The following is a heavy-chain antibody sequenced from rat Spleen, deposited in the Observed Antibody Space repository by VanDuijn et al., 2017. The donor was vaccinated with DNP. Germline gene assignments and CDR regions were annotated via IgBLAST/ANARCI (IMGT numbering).Heavy chain of an antibody. V-gene: IGHV5-22*01. D-gene: IGHD4-3*01. Sequence: EVQLVESGGGLVQPGRSLTLSCAASGFTFSDYYMAWVRQAPTRGLEWVAYISYDGGSAYYGDAVKGRFTISRDNAKSTLYLQMNSLRSEDMAIYYCARWYNSGYYFDYWGQGVMVTVSS. CDR2: ISYDGGSA. CDR1: GFTFSDYY. J-gene: IGHJ2*01. CDR3: ARWYNSGYYFDY.